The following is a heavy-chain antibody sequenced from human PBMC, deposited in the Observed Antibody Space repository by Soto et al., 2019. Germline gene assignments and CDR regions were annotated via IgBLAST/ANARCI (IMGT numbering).Heavy chain of an antibody. CDR3: ARRNRSIAARVFDY. D-gene: IGHD6-6*01. V-gene: IGHV4-39*01. J-gene: IGHJ4*02. CDR1: GGSISSSSYY. Sequence: TSEPLCLTCPVSGGSISSSSYYWGWIPQRPGKGLDWIGSIYYSGSTYYNPSLKSRVTISVDTSKNQFSLKLSSVTAADTAVYYCARRNRSIAARVFDYWGQGTLVTVSS. CDR2: IYYSGST.